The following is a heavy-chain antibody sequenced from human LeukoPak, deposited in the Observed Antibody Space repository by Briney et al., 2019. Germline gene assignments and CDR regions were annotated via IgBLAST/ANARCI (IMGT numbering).Heavy chain of an antibody. CDR1: GGSFSGYY. J-gene: IGHJ4*02. D-gene: IGHD3-22*01. CDR2: INHSGST. Sequence: SETLSLTCAVYGGSFSGYYWSWIRQPPGKGLEWIGEINHSGSTNYNPSLKSRVTISVDTSKNQFSLKLSSVTAADTAVYYCARGHSYRGIVVVITNYYFDYWGQGTLVTVSS. V-gene: IGHV4-34*01. CDR3: ARGHSYRGIVVVITNYYFDY.